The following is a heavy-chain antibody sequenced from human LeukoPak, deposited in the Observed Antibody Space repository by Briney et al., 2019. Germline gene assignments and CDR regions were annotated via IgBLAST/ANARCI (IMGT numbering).Heavy chain of an antibody. J-gene: IGHJ4*02. Sequence: GESLKISWKGSGYTFTTYWIGWVRQMPGKGLEWMGIIYAGDSDTRYSPSFQGQVTFSADKSISTAYLQWSSLKASDTAMYYCARGGTMVRGGIYYFDYWGQGTLVTVSS. CDR1: GYTFTTYW. V-gene: IGHV5-51*01. CDR3: ARGGTMVRGGIYYFDY. CDR2: IYAGDSDT. D-gene: IGHD3-10*01.